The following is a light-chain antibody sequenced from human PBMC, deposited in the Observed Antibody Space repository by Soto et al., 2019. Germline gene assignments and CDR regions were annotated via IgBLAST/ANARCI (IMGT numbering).Light chain of an antibody. CDR1: QSVLYSSNNKNY. CDR2: WAS. Sequence: DIVMTQSPDSLAVSLGERATINCKSSQSVLYSSNNKNYLAWYQQKPGQPPKLLIYWASTRESGVPDRFSGSGSGTDFTLTISSLQAEDVAVYYCQQYYSTPPGFLIFGGGTKVEIK. CDR3: QQYYSTPPGFLI. V-gene: IGKV4-1*01. J-gene: IGKJ4*01.